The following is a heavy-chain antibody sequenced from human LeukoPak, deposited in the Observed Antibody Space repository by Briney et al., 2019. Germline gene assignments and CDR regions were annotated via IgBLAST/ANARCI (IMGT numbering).Heavy chain of an antibody. V-gene: IGHV3-66*01. D-gene: IGHD2-15*01. Sequence: GGSLRLSCAASGFTVSRNYMSWVRQAPGKGLEWVSLIYSGGSTDYTDSVKGRFTISRDNSKNTLYLQMNSLRAEDTAVYYCAKAGRGQEYYFDYWGQGTLVTVSS. J-gene: IGHJ4*02. CDR3: AKAGRGQEYYFDY. CDR2: IYSGGST. CDR1: GFTVSRNY.